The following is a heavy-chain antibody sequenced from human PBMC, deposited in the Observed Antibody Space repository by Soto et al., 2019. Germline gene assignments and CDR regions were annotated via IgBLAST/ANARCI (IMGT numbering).Heavy chain of an antibody. D-gene: IGHD2-15*01. CDR3: ARGGIVAVVNVTLYNWFDP. J-gene: IGHJ5*02. V-gene: IGHV4-34*01. CDR1: GASFSEYY. Sequence: NPSETLSLTCAVYGASFSEYYWSWIRQPPGKGLEWIGEINQNGSTNYNPSLKSRVTISVDTSKNQVSLKLTSLTVADTAVYYCARGGIVAVVNVTLYNWFDPSGHGTPVTVSS. CDR2: INQNGST.